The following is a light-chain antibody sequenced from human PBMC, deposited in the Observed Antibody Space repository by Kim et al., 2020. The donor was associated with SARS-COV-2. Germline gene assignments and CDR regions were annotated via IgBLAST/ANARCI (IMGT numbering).Light chain of an antibody. J-gene: IGKJ4*01. CDR3: QQYGSSPKLT. CDR2: GAS. CDR1: QSVSSSY. Sequence: PGESTTLSCRASQSVSSSYLAWYQQKPRQAPRLLIYGASSRATGIPDRFSGSGSGTDFTLTISRLEPEDFAVYYCQQYGSSPKLTFGGGTKVDIK. V-gene: IGKV3-20*01.